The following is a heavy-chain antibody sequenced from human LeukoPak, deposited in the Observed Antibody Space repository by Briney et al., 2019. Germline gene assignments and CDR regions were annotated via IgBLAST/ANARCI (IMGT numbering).Heavy chain of an antibody. CDR3: ARRDWYDIFY. V-gene: IGHV4-34*01. D-gene: IGHD3-9*01. J-gene: IGHJ4*02. CDR1: GFTFSSYE. Sequence: GSLRLSCAASGFTFSSYEMNWVRQPPGKGLEWIGEINHSGSTNYNPSLKSRVTISVDTSKNQFSLKLSSVTAADTAVYYCARRDWYDIFYWGQGTLVTVSS. CDR2: INHSGST.